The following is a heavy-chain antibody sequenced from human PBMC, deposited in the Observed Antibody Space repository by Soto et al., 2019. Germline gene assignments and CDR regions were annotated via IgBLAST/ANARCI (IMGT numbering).Heavy chain of an antibody. Sequence: QVQLMQSRPEVKTPGASVKLSCKASGYTFSSYVITWVRQAPGQGLEWMGWISPFNYNTNYAQQFQGRVTMTTDTSTHTASMELRSLRSDNTAVYYCARGARRLGWFDPWGQGVLVTVSS. D-gene: IGHD6-25*01. CDR2: ISPFNYNT. CDR3: ARGARRLGWFDP. CDR1: GYTFSSYV. J-gene: IGHJ5*02. V-gene: IGHV1-18*01.